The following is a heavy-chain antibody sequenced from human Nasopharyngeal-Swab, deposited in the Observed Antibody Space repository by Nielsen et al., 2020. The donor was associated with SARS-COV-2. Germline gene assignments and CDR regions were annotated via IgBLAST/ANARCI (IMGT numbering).Heavy chain of an antibody. Sequence: IRQPPGKGLEWIGSIYDSGRTYYNPSLKSRVTISVDTSKNQFSLNLSSVTAADTAVYYCATSGSSVTAGVNMDVWGKGTTVTVSS. D-gene: IGHD6-13*01. J-gene: IGHJ6*03. CDR2: IYDSGRT. CDR3: ATSGSSVTAGVNMDV. V-gene: IGHV4-39*07.